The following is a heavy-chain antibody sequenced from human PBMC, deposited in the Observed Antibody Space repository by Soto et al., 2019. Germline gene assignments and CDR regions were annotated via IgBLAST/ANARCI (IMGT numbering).Heavy chain of an antibody. CDR1: GLPFSDVW. CDR3: AITAMINRDSSTSFDY. J-gene: IGHJ4*02. Sequence: GGAPSLSCSAIGLPFSDVWMTWVRQAPCKGLEWGGRIKRKSDGETADVAAPVKGRFTISRDDSKNTVFLEMNSLKSEDTALYYCAITAMINRDSSTSFDYWGQGTQVTVSS. CDR2: IKRKSDGETA. D-gene: IGHD5-18*01. V-gene: IGHV3-15*01.